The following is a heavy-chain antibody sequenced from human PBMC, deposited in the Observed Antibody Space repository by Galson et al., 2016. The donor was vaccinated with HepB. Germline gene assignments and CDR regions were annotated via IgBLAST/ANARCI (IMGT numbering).Heavy chain of an antibody. V-gene: IGHV4-59*08. J-gene: IGHJ5*01. CDR3: ARVFTRSGANAPQFGS. CDR1: GGSMNHYH. CDR2: IFYTGST. D-gene: IGHD4/OR15-4a*01. Sequence: EPLSLTCSVSGGSMNHYHWRWIRQPPGKGMESIGYIFYTGSTIYSPSFKSRVTMSVDTSKNQFSLNLSSVTAADTAVYHCARVFTRSGANAPQFGSWGRGTLFTVSS.